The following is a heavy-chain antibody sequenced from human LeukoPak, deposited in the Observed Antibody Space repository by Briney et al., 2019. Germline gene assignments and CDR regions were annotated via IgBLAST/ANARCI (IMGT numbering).Heavy chain of an antibody. CDR1: GGSFSGYY. Sequence: SETLSLTCAVYGGSFSGYYWSWIRQPPEKGLEWIGEINHSGSTNYNPSLKSRVTISVDTSKNQFSLKLSSVTAADTAVYYCARELHSSGWYSVYYFDYWGQGTLVTVSS. D-gene: IGHD6-19*01. J-gene: IGHJ4*02. CDR3: ARELHSSGWYSVYYFDY. V-gene: IGHV4-34*01. CDR2: INHSGST.